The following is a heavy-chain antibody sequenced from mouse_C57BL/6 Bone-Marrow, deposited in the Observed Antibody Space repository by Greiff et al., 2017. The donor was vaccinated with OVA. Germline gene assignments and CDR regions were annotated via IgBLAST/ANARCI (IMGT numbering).Heavy chain of an antibody. Sequence: QVQLQQPGAELVRPGTSVKLSCKASGYTFTSYWMHWVKQRPGQGLEWIGVIDPSDSYTNYNQKFKGKATLTVDISSSTAYMQLSSLTSEDSAVYYCARYSSYDAMDYWGQGTSVTVSS. CDR1: GYTFTSYW. J-gene: IGHJ4*01. V-gene: IGHV1-59*01. CDR2: IDPSDSYT. CDR3: ARYSSYDAMDY.